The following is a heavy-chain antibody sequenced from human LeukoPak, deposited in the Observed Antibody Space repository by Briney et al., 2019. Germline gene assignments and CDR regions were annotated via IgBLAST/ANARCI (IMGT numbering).Heavy chain of an antibody. CDR1: GFTFSSYA. V-gene: IGHV3-23*01. D-gene: IGHD6-13*01. J-gene: IGHJ3*02. CDR2: ITGTT. Sequence: GGSLRLSCAASGFTFSSYAMSWVRQAPAKGLQCGSTITGTTHYADSVKGRVTISRYNAKHILYLQKNSVSTEDTAIYYCAKAFREYGSSTYSSFDIWGQGTMVTVSS. CDR3: AKAFREYGSSTYSSFDI.